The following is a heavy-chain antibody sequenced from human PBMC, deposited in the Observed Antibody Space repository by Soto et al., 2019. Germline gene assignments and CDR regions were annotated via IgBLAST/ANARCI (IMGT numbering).Heavy chain of an antibody. CDR1: GYTFTGYY. Sequence: ASVKVSCKASGYTFTGYYMPWVRQAPGQGLEWMGWINPNSGGTNYAQKFQGWVTMTRDTSISTAYMELSRLRSDDTAIYYCARGDSTDCSNGVCSVFFSHGMDFWGQGTTV. CDR3: ARGDSTDCSNGVCSVFFSHGMDF. D-gene: IGHD2-8*01. J-gene: IGHJ6*02. V-gene: IGHV1-2*04. CDR2: INPNSGGT.